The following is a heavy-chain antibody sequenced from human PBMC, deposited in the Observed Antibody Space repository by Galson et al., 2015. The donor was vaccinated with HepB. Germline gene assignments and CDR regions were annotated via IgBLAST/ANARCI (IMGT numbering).Heavy chain of an antibody. D-gene: IGHD3-10*01. CDR3: AKDLYGSGSPIDY. CDR1: GFSFSSYS. J-gene: IGHJ4*02. V-gene: IGHV3-30*18. Sequence: SLRLSCAGSGFSFSSYSMHWVRQAPGKGLEWVALISYDAIDKYYVDSVKGRFTISRDNLKNTLYLQMNSLRPEDTAVYYCAKDLYGSGSPIDYWGQGTLVTVSS. CDR2: ISYDAIDK.